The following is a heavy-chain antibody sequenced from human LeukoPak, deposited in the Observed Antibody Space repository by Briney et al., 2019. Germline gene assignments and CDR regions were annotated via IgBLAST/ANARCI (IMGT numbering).Heavy chain of an antibody. CDR3: ARRYCSGGSCYDQDAYYFDY. D-gene: IGHD2-15*01. J-gene: IGHJ4*02. V-gene: IGHV4-4*09. CDR2: IYTSGST. Sequence: SETLSLTCTVSGGSISSYYWSWIRQPPGKGLEWIGYIYTSGSTNYNTSLKSRVTISVDTSKNQFSLKLSSETAADTAVYYCARRYCSGGSCYDQDAYYFDYWGQGTLVTVSS. CDR1: GGSISSYY.